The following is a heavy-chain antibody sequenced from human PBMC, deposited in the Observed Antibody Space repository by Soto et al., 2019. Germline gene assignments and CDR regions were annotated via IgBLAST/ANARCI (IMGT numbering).Heavy chain of an antibody. CDR3: ARGGYRPSTSCPAEGGMDV. V-gene: IGHV3-11*01. CDR2: VSSSGTTI. CDR1: GFTFSDYY. J-gene: IGHJ6*02. Sequence: GGSLRLSCAASGFTFSDYYMTWIRQAPGKGLEWVSYVSSSGTTIYYADSVKGRFTISRDNAKNSLYLQMNGLRAEDTAVYYCARGGYRPSTSCPAEGGMDVWGQGTTVTVSS. D-gene: IGHD2-2*01.